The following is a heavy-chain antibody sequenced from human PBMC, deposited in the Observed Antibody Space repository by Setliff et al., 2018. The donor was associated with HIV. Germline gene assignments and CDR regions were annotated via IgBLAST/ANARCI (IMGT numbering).Heavy chain of an antibody. CDR1: GYRFIGHY. J-gene: IGHJ4*01. D-gene: IGHD2-21*01. Sequence: ASVKVSCKTSGYRFIGHYLHWVRLAPGQGPEWVGWINPETGDPNYAQKFRGRVLMTRDTSITTDFLHVAKLTSDDTAIYYCATGIPSDLDYWGQGTLVTVSS. CDR3: ATGIPSDLDY. CDR2: INPETGDP. V-gene: IGHV1-2*02.